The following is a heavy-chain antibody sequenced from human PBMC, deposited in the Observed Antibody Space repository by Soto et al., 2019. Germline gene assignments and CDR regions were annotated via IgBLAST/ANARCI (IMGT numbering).Heavy chain of an antibody. CDR3: AKTYCGGDCYPDYYYGMDV. J-gene: IGHJ6*02. V-gene: IGHV1-46*03. Sequence: ASVKVSCKASGYTFTSYYMHWVRQAPGQGLEWMGIINPSGGRTSYAQKFQGRVTMTRDTSTSTVYMELSSLRSEDTAVYYCAKTYCGGDCYPDYYYGMDVWGQGTTVTVSS. D-gene: IGHD2-21*02. CDR2: INPSGGRT. CDR1: GYTFTSYY.